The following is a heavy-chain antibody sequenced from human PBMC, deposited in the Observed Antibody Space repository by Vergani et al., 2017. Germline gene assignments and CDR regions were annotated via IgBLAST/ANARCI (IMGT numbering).Heavy chain of an antibody. CDR3: AKPVGNGDAFDI. CDR2: LSASDRRT. Sequence: EVQLLESGGDLVQPGGSLRLSCAASGFTFIMHAMSWVRQAPGKGLEWVSTLSASDRRTHYADSVKGRFTISRDNSKNTLYLQMNSLRAEDTAVYYCAKPVGNGDAFDIWGQGTMVTVSS. V-gene: IGHV3-23*01. CDR1: GFTFIMHA. D-gene: IGHD2-8*01. J-gene: IGHJ3*02.